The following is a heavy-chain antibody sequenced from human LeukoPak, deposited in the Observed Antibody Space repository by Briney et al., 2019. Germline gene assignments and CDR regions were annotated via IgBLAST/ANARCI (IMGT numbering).Heavy chain of an antibody. J-gene: IGHJ5*02. V-gene: IGHV1-69*13. CDR2: IIPIFGTA. CDR1: GGTFSSYA. D-gene: IGHD6-13*01. Sequence: SVKVSCKASGGTFSSYAISWVRQAPGQGLEWMGGIIPIFGTANYAQKFQGRVTITADESTSTAYMELRSLRSDDTAVYYCATSYSTSWYNWFDPWGQGTLVTVSS. CDR3: ATSYSTSWYNWFDP.